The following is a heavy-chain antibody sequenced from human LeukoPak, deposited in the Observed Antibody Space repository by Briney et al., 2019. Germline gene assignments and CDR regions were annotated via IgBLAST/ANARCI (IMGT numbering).Heavy chain of an antibody. CDR2: FDPEDGET. Sequence: ASVKVSCKVSGYTLNDLSMHWVRQAPGKELEWMGGFDPEDGETIYTQKFQGRVTMTEDTSTDTAYMELRSLRSEDTAVYYCAAGGVYDLFDYWGQGTLVTVSS. CDR3: AAGGVYDLFDY. D-gene: IGHD5/OR15-5a*01. CDR1: GYTLNDLS. V-gene: IGHV1-24*01. J-gene: IGHJ4*02.